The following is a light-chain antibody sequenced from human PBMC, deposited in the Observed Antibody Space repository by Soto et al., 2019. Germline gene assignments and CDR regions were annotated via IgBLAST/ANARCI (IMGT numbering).Light chain of an antibody. V-gene: IGLV2-14*01. J-gene: IGLJ1*01. CDR2: EVS. CDR1: SSDVGGYNY. CDR3: SSFTSAYTFV. Sequence: QSALTQPASVSGSAGQSIAISCTGTSSDVGGYNYVSWYQQHPGKAPKLLLSEVSKRPSGVSDRFSGSKSGNTASLTISGLQTQDEADYYCSSFTSAYTFVLGTGTKLTVL.